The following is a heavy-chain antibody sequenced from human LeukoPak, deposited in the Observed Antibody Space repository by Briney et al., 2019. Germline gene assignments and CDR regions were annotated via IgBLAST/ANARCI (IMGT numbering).Heavy chain of an antibody. CDR3: ARDIDYYDSSGYYYGAFDI. CDR1: GGSFSGYY. J-gene: IGHJ3*02. V-gene: IGHV4-34*01. D-gene: IGHD3-22*01. Sequence: SETLSLTCAVYGGSFSGYYWSWIRQPPGKGLEWIGEINHSGSTNYNPSLKGRVTISVDTSKNQFSLKLSSVTAADTAVYYCARDIDYYDSSGYYYGAFDIWGRGTMVTVSS. CDR2: INHSGST.